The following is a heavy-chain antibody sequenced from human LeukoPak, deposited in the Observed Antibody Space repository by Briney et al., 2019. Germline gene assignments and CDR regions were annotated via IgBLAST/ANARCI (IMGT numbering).Heavy chain of an antibody. CDR2: INHSGST. D-gene: IGHD2-15*01. V-gene: IGHV4-34*01. Sequence: SETLSLTCAVYGGSFSGYYWSWIRQPPGKGLEWIGEINHSGSTNYNPSLKSRVTISVDTSKNQFSLKLSSVTAADTAVYYCARGKRGVVSGSAFDIWGQGTMVTVSS. CDR1: GGSFSGYY. CDR3: ARGKRGVVSGSAFDI. J-gene: IGHJ3*02.